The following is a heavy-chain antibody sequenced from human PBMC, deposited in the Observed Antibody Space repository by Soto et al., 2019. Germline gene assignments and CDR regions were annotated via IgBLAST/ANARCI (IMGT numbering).Heavy chain of an antibody. V-gene: IGHV3-33*01. J-gene: IGHJ3*02. CDR3: ARDRHFRGGPDDI. D-gene: IGHD3-3*02. CDR1: GFTFSSFG. CDR2: IWHDGTFT. Sequence: QVQLVESGGGVVQSGRSPRLSCAASGFTFSSFGMHWVRQAPGKGLEWVALIWHDGTFTHYADSVKGRFTISRDNSKNMLYLPMNSLRADDTAVYYCARDRHFRGGPDDIWGQGTMVTVSS.